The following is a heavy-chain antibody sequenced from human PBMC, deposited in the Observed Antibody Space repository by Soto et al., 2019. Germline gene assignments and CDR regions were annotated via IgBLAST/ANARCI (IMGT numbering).Heavy chain of an antibody. CDR3: ARRVATTQPFDY. Sequence: SETLALTCTVSGGSISSHYWSWIRQPPGKGLECIGYIYYSGSTNYNPSLKSRVTISVDTSKNQFSLKLTSVTAADTAVYYCARRVATTQPFDYWGQGTLVTGSS. CDR2: IYYSGST. J-gene: IGHJ4*02. D-gene: IGHD5-12*01. V-gene: IGHV4-59*11. CDR1: GGSISSHY.